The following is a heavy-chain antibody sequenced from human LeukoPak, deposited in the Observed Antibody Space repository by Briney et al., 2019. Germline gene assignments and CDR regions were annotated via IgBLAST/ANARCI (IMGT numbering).Heavy chain of an antibody. CDR3: ARDTTYYDSSGYYYYLFDY. CDR1: GYTFTSYG. Sequence: VASVKVSCKASGYTFTSYGISWVRQAPGQGLEWMGWISAYNGNTNYAQKLQGRVTMTTDTSTSTAYMELRSLRSDDTAVYYCARDTTYYDSSGYYYYLFDYWGQGTLVTVSS. D-gene: IGHD3-22*01. CDR2: ISAYNGNT. J-gene: IGHJ4*02. V-gene: IGHV1-18*01.